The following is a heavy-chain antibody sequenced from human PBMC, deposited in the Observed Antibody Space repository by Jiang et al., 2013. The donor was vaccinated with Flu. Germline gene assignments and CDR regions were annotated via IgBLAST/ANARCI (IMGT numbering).Heavy chain of an antibody. Sequence: GAEVKKPGASVKVSCKASGYTFTSYDINWVRQATGQGLEWMGWMNPNSGNTGYAQKFQGRVTMTRNTSISTAYMELSSLRSEDTAVYYCARGSPTALTGDPYWFDPWGQGTLVTVSS. J-gene: IGHJ5*02. V-gene: IGHV1-8*01. CDR2: MNPNSGNT. CDR1: GYTFTSYD. CDR3: ARGSPTALTGDPYWFDP. D-gene: IGHD7-27*01.